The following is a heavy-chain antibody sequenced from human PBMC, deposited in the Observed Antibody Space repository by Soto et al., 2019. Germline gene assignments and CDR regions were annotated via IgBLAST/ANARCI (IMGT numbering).Heavy chain of an antibody. CDR3: VHLPPRGRFDT. CDR1: GFSLSSSGVG. D-gene: IGHD3-10*01. CDR2: IYWHDDK. J-gene: IGHJ4*02. Sequence: QITLKESGPSLVKPTETLTLTCTFSGFSLSSSGVGVAWIRQPPGKPLAWLALIYWHDDKYTSPSLKSRLPPTKDPSTSQVALLTANMDPVDTAPYCCVHLPPRGRFDTWAEGTLVTVAS. V-gene: IGHV2-5*01.